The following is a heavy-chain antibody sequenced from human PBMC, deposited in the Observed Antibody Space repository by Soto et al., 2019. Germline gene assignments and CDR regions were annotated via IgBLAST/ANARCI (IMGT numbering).Heavy chain of an antibody. CDR3: AHIVVAGLGYYFDY. J-gene: IGHJ4*02. CDR1: GFSLSSTRMA. Sequence: QITLKESGPTLVKPTQTLTLTCTFSGFSLSSTRMAVGWIRQPPGKALEWLALIYWDDDKRYSRFLKSRLNITKDTSKNQVVLTMSNMDPVDTARYYCAHIVVAGLGYYFDYWGQGTLVTVSS. CDR2: IYWDDDK. V-gene: IGHV2-5*02. D-gene: IGHD6-19*01.